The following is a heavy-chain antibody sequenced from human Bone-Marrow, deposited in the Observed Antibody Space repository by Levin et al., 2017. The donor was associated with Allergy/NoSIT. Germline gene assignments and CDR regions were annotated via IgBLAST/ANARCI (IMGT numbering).Heavy chain of an antibody. J-gene: IGHJ4*02. CDR2: ISYDGGSR. D-gene: IGHD5-12*01. Sequence: GGSLRLSCATSGFIFGAYDMHWIRQSPGKGLQWVAFISYDGGSRDYADSVKGRFTVSRDNPTNTVYLQMKSLRTDDTAVYYCARVLGHSGYDCAYWGQGALVTVSS. CDR3: ARVLGHSGYDCAY. V-gene: IGHV3-30*19. CDR1: GFIFGAYD.